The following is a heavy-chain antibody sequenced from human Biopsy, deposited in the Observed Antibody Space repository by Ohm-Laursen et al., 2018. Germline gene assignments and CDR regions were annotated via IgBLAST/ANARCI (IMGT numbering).Heavy chain of an antibody. V-gene: IGHV4-34*01. CDR2: INHRGST. J-gene: IGHJ6*02. Sequence: GTLSLTCAVYGGSFSGYYWTWIRQPPGKGLEWIGEINHRGSTNYNPSLKSRVTISVDTSKNQFSLKLRSVTAADTAVYYCARAVDYYDPYYYYGLDVWGQGTTVTVSS. CDR3: ARAVDYYDPYYYYGLDV. CDR1: GGSFSGYY. D-gene: IGHD3-16*01.